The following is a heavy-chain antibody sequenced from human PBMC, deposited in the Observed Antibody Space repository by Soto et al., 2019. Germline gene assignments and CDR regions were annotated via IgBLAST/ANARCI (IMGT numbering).Heavy chain of an antibody. V-gene: IGHV1-69*12. CDR1: GGPFSSYT. J-gene: IGHJ5*02. CDR3: VKDSIAASGFEP. Sequence: QVQVVQSGAEVKKPGSSVKVSCKVSGGPFSSYTLSWVRQAPGQGPEWMGEIIPLFGTTNYVQDFQGRLTIAADVSTNTAYKEVSSLRYEDTALYYRVKDSIAASGFEPWGQGTLVTVS. D-gene: IGHD6-13*01. CDR2: IIPLFGTT.